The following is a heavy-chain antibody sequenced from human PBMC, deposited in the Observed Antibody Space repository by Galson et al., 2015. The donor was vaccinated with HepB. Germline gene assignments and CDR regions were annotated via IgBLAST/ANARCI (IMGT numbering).Heavy chain of an antibody. D-gene: IGHD3-10*01. J-gene: IGHJ5*02. CDR1: GYSITSSNW. Sequence: SETLSLTCAVSGYSITSSNWWGWIRQPPGKGLEWIGYIYYSGSTYYNPSLKSRVTMSVDTSKNQFSLKLSSVTAVDTAVYYCARNDYYGVGNPSGWFDPWGQGTLVTVSS. CDR2: IYYSGST. CDR3: ARNDYYGVGNPSGWFDP. V-gene: IGHV4-28*01.